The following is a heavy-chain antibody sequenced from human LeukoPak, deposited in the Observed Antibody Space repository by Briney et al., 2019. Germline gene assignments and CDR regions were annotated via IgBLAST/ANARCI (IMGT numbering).Heavy chain of an antibody. CDR3: ARVLTYSSSWYIFDY. Sequence: GGSLRLSCAASGFTFSSYSMNWVRQAPGQGLEWVSSISSSSSYIYYADSVKGRFNISRDNAKNSLYLQMNSLRAEDTAVYYCARVLTYSSSWYIFDYWGQGTLVTVSS. D-gene: IGHD6-13*01. CDR2: ISSSSSYI. V-gene: IGHV3-21*01. CDR1: GFTFSSYS. J-gene: IGHJ4*02.